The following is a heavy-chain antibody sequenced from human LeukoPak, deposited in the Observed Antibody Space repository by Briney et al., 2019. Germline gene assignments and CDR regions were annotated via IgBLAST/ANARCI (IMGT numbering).Heavy chain of an antibody. CDR3: ASVAAAGEGEYYYYYYMDV. D-gene: IGHD6-13*01. Sequence: ASVKVSCKASGYTFTGYYMHWVRQAPGQGLEWMGWINPNSGGTNYAQKFQGRVTMTRDTSISTAYMELSRLRSDDTDVYYCASVAAAGEGEYYYYYYMDVWGKGTTVTVSS. CDR1: GYTFTGYY. V-gene: IGHV1-2*02. CDR2: INPNSGGT. J-gene: IGHJ6*03.